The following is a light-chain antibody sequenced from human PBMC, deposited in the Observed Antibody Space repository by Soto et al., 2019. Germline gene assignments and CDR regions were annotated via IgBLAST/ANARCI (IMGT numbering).Light chain of an antibody. CDR3: SSYTTSSTQV. V-gene: IGLV2-14*01. CDR1: SSDVGRYNY. CDR2: EVS. Sequence: QSALTQPASVSGSPGQSITISCTGTSSDVGRYNYVSWYQQHPGTAPKLMIYEVSNRPSGVSNRFSGSKSGNTASLTISGLQAEDEADYYCSSYTTSSTQVFGTGTKLTVL. J-gene: IGLJ1*01.